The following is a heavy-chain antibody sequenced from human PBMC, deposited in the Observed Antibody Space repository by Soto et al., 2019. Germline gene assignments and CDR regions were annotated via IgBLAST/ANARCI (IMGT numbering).Heavy chain of an antibody. V-gene: IGHV3-23*01. CDR2: VSADGVSS. CDR3: AKTRQAPVGTHFFDL. Sequence: GGSLRLSCEGSGFTFSSFAMGWVRQAPGKGLEWLSSVSADGVSSFSADSVRGRFRVSRDNSKNTLFLQMRFLRVEDTAVYYCAKTRQAPVGTHFFDLWGQGTQVTVS. CDR1: GFTFSSFA. J-gene: IGHJ4*02.